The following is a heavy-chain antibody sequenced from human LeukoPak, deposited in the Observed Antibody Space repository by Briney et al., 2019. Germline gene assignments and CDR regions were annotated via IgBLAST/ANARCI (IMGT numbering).Heavy chain of an antibody. CDR2: INPNSGGT. J-gene: IGHJ3*02. D-gene: IGHD3-10*01. V-gene: IGHV1-2*02. CDR1: GYTFTGYY. CDR3: AILGGVRGTKRAFDI. Sequence: ASVKVSCKASGYTFTGYYMHWVRQAPGQGLEWMGWINPNSGGTNYAQKFQGRVTMTRDTSISTAYMELSRLRFDDTAVYYCAILGGVRGTKRAFDIWGQGTMVTVSS.